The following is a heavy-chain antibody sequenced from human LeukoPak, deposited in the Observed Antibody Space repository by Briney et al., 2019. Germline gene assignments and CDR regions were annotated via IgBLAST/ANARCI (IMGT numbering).Heavy chain of an antibody. CDR1: GFTFSTYA. CDR3: AKGGWLDM. CDR2: VGAGGIGT. V-gene: IGHV3-23*01. D-gene: IGHD6-19*01. Sequence: ETGGSPRLSCAASGFTFSTYAMSWVRQAQGKGLEWVSVVGAGGIGTYYADSVKGRFTISRDDSKNTLYLQMSSLRAEDTALYYCAKGGWLDMWGQGTMVTVSS. J-gene: IGHJ3*02.